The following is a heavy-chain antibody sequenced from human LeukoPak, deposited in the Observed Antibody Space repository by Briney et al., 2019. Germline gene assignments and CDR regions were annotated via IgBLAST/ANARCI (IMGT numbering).Heavy chain of an antibody. D-gene: IGHD5-12*01. J-gene: IGHJ4*02. Sequence: PGGSLRLSCAASEFTFSSYVMSWVRQAPGKGLEWVSAISGSAGSTYYADSVKGRFTISRDNSKNTLYLQMNSLRAEDTAVYYCAKVSARDGYNPSDYWGQGTLVTVSS. V-gene: IGHV3-23*01. CDR2: ISGSAGST. CDR1: EFTFSSYV. CDR3: AKVSARDGYNPSDY.